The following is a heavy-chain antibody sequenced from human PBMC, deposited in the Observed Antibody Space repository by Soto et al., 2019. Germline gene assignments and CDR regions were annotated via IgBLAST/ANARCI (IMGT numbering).Heavy chain of an antibody. CDR3: AKQPLKVPLRFDY. Sequence: EVQLLESGGGLVQPGGSLRLSCAASGFTFSTYAMAWVRQAPGKGLEWVSSISSSCGSTFYADSVKGRFTISRDNSENTLSLQMNSLRAEDTAVYYCAKQPLKVPLRFDYWGQGTLVTVSS. J-gene: IGHJ4*02. D-gene: IGHD6-25*01. CDR1: GFTFSTYA. CDR2: ISSSCGST. V-gene: IGHV3-23*01.